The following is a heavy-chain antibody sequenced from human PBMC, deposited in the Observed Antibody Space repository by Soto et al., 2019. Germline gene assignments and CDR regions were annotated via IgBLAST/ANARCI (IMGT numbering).Heavy chain of an antibody. Sequence: SETLSLTCAVYGGSFSGYYWSWIRQPPGKGLEWIGEINHSGSTNYNPSLKSRVTISVDTSKNQFSLKLSSVTAADTAVYYCARGIVVVPADINFAMDFWGKGTTVTVSS. CDR1: GGSFSGYY. V-gene: IGHV4-34*01. CDR2: INHSGST. D-gene: IGHD2-2*02. J-gene: IGHJ6*04. CDR3: ARGIVVVPADINFAMDF.